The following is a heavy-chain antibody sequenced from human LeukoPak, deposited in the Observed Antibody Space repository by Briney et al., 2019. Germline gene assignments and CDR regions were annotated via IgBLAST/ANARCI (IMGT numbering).Heavy chain of an antibody. J-gene: IGHJ4*02. V-gene: IGHV7-4-1*02. Sequence: ASVKVSCKASGGTFSSYAMNWVRQAPGQGLEWMGWINTNTGNPTHAQGFTGRFVFSLDTPVSTAYLQISSLKAEDTAVYYRARADGYCGGDCPYYWGQGTLVTVSS. D-gene: IGHD2-21*02. CDR3: ARADGYCGGDCPYY. CDR1: GGTFSSYA. CDR2: INTNTGNP.